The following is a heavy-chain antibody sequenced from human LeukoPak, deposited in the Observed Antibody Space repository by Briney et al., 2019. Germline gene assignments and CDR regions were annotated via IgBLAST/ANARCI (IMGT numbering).Heavy chain of an antibody. J-gene: IGHJ4*02. CDR3: ARDRGPKGIAVAGSDY. Sequence: GMSLRLSCAACVLPFSIYGMHWVRHAPGKGLEWVAFISYDGTNQYYADSVKGRFTIARDNYKNTLYLQMTSLRAEDTAVYYCARDRGPKGIAVAGSDYWGQGTLVTVSS. D-gene: IGHD6-19*01. CDR2: ISYDGTNQ. V-gene: IGHV3-30*03. CDR1: VLPFSIYG.